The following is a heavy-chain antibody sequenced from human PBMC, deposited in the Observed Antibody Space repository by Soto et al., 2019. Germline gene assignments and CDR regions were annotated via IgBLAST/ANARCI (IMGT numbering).Heavy chain of an antibody. J-gene: IGHJ6*03. CDR3: ARVLGGYDYSYYCMDV. CDR1: GGSISSYY. V-gene: IGHV4-59*01. Sequence: QVQLQESGPGLVKPSETLSLTCTVSGGSISSYYWSWIRQPPGKALECIGYIYYSGSTNYNPSLNGRFTISVDTSKNQFSLKLSSVTAADTAVYYCARVLGGYDYSYYCMDVWGKGTTVTVSS. D-gene: IGHD5-12*01. CDR2: IYYSGST.